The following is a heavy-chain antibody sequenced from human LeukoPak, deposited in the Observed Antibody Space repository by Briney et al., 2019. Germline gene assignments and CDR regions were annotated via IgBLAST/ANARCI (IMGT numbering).Heavy chain of an antibody. D-gene: IGHD2-21*01. CDR1: GFTFSSYA. CDR2: ISGSGGST. J-gene: IGHJ4*02. Sequence: GGSLRLSCAASGFTFSSYAMSWVRQAPGKGLEWVSAISGSGGSTYCADSVKGRFTISRDNSKNTLYLQMNSLRAEDTAVYYYAKDLTVVVIAMDYWGQGTLVTVSS. CDR3: AKDLTVVVIAMDY. V-gene: IGHV3-23*01.